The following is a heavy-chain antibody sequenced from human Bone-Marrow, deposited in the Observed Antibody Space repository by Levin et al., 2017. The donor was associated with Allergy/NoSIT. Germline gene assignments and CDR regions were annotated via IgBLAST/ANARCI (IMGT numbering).Heavy chain of an antibody. V-gene: IGHV3-30*03. J-gene: IGHJ4*02. CDR3: ATGSFDN. CDR1: GFTFSRYG. Sequence: GGSLRLSCAASGFTFSRYGMHWVRQAPGKGLEWVAVTSYVGSDEYYADSVKGRFTISRDNSKNTLYLQMNSLRPEGTALYYCATGSFDNWGQGTLVTVSS. CDR2: TSYVGSDE.